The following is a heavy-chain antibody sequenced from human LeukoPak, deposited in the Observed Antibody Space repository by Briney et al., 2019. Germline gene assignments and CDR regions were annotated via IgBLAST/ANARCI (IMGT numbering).Heavy chain of an antibody. D-gene: IGHD3-22*01. Sequence: PGGSLGLSCGASGIAFSNSIMHWVRQAPGKGLEWVSAMSFDGFSKYYADSLKGRLSISRDDSKNTVYLQMNSLRPEDTAIYYCAREGHTSGYCGTFDVWGQGTTVAVSS. CDR1: GIAFSNSI. J-gene: IGHJ3*01. CDR2: MSFDGFSK. V-gene: IGHV3-30*03. CDR3: AREGHTSGYCGTFDV.